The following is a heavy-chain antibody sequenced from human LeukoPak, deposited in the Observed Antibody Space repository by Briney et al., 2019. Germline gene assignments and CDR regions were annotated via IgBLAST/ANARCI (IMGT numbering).Heavy chain of an antibody. D-gene: IGHD1-7*01. V-gene: IGHV3-30-3*01. CDR1: GFTFSTYT. Sequence: PGGSLRLSCAASGFTFSTYTMHWVRQAPGKGLEWVALISYDGSNEYYADSVKGRFTISRDNAKNSLYLQMNSLRAEDTAIYYCAREDDWNYEDYWGQGTLVTVSS. CDR3: AREDDWNYEDY. CDR2: ISYDGSNE. J-gene: IGHJ4*02.